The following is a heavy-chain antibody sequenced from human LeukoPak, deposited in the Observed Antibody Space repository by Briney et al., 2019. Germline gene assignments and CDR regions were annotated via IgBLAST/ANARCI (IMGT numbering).Heavy chain of an antibody. CDR1: GASISSYY. J-gene: IGHJ3*02. V-gene: IGHV4-59*01. Sequence: PSETLSLTCSVSGASISSYYWRWIRQPPGKGLECVGCIYYSGSTNYNPSLKSRVTISVDTSKNQFSLKLSSVTAADTAVYYCARSRGGGAFDIWGQGTMVTVSS. CDR2: IYYSGST. CDR3: ARSRGGGAFDI. D-gene: IGHD6-19*01.